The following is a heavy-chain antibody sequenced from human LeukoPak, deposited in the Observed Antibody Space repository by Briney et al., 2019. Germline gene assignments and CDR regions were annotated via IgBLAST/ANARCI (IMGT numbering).Heavy chain of an antibody. V-gene: IGHV4-34*01. CDR1: GGSFSDYY. J-gene: IGHJ5*02. Sequence: SETLSLICAVYGGSFSDYYWSWIRQPPGKGLEWIGEINHSGSTNYNPSLKSRVTISVDTSKNQFSLKLSSVTAADTAVYYCARDLVWEVEPAARGNNWFDPWGQGTLVTVSS. D-gene: IGHD2-2*01. CDR3: ARDLVWEVEPAARGNNWFDP. CDR2: INHSGST.